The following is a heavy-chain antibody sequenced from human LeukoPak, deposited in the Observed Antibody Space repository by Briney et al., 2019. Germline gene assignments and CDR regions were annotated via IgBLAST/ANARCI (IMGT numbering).Heavy chain of an antibody. CDR2: ITGSGGFT. CDR3: VGSLDY. D-gene: IGHD1-26*01. V-gene: IGHV3-23*01. J-gene: IGHJ4*02. CDR1: GFPFSTYA. Sequence: QPGGSLRLSCAASGFPFSTYAMNWVRQAPGKGLEWVSVITGSGGFTQYADSVKGRFTISRDNSKNTVYLQMNSLRVEDTALYYCVGSLDYWGQGTLVTVSS.